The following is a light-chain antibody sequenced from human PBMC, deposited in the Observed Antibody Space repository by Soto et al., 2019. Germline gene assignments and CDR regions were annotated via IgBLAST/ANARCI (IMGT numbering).Light chain of an antibody. CDR2: EGT. CDR1: SSDVGGYNL. V-gene: IGLV2-23*01. J-gene: IGLJ2*01. CDR3: CSYAGSSSYVV. Sequence: QSVLTQPASVSGSPGQSITLSCTGTSSDVGGYNLVSWYQLHPGKAPKLMIYEGTKRPSGVSNRFSGSKSGSTASLTISGLQAEDEADYYCCSYAGSSSYVVFGGGTKLTVL.